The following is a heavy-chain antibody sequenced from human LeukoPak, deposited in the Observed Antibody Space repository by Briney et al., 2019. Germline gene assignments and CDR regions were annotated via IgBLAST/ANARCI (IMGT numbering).Heavy chain of an antibody. CDR3: ARDYQHRLDY. Sequence: GGSLRLSCAASGLTFSSYAMSWVRQAPGKGLEWVSVISGSGGSTYYADSVKGRFTISRDNSKNTLYLQMNSLRAEDTAVYYCARDYQHRLDYRGQGTLVTVSS. V-gene: IGHV3-23*01. J-gene: IGHJ4*02. CDR1: GLTFSSYA. CDR2: ISGSGGST. D-gene: IGHD3-16*02.